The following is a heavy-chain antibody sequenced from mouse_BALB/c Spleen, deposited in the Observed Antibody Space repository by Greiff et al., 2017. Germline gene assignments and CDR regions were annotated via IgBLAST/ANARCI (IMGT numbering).Heavy chain of an antibody. CDR1: GFSLTSYG. Sequence: QVQLKESGPGLVQPSQSLSITCTVSGFSLTSYGVHWVRQSPGKGLEWLGVIWSGGSTDYNAAFISRLSISKDNSKSQVFFKMNSLQANDTAIYYCARSTMITTWFAYWGQGTLVTVSA. V-gene: IGHV2-2*02. D-gene: IGHD2-4*01. CDR3: ARSTMITTWFAY. CDR2: IWSGGST. J-gene: IGHJ3*01.